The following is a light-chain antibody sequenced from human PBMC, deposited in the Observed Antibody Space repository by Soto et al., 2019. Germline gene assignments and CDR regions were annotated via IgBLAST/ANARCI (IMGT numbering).Light chain of an antibody. J-gene: IGLJ1*01. CDR3: NSYTSSSTYV. CDR1: SSDVGGYNY. Sequence: QSALTQPASVSGSPGQSITISCSGTSSDVGGYNYVSWYQQHPGKAPKLMVYDVSNRTSGISNRLSGSKSGNTASLTISGVQAEDEADYYCNSYTSSSTYVFGTGTKLTVL. CDR2: DVS. V-gene: IGLV2-14*01.